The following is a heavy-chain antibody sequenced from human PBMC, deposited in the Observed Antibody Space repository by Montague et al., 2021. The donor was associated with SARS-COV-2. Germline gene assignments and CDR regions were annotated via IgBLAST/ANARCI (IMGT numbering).Heavy chain of an antibody. V-gene: IGHV3-33*01. Sequence: SLSLSLSASGFTFSSYGMHWVRQAPGKGLEWVAIIWYDGSNKYYADSVKGRFTISRDNSKNTLYLQMNSLRAEDTAVYYCARDLGAVAGGYYYYYYGMDVWGQGTTVTVSS. CDR1: GFTFSSYG. J-gene: IGHJ6*02. CDR3: ARDLGAVAGGYYYYYYGMDV. CDR2: IWYDGSNK. D-gene: IGHD6-19*01.